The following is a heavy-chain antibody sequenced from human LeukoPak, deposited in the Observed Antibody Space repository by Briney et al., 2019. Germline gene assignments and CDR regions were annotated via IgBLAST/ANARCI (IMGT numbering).Heavy chain of an antibody. CDR2: MNTNSGTT. CDR1: GYTFTSYD. D-gene: IGHD2-2*01. J-gene: IGHJ4*02. Sequence: ASVTVSCKASGYTFTSYDINWVRQAPGPGVEWMGWMNTNSGTTGYAKKFQGRVTMTRNTSISTAYMELSSLRSEDTAVYYCARGESSTSSNWGQGTLVTVSS. CDR3: ARGESSTSSN. V-gene: IGHV1-8*02.